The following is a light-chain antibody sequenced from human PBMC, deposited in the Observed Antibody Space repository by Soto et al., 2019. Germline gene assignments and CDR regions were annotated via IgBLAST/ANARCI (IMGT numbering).Light chain of an antibody. V-gene: IGKV3-20*01. J-gene: IGKJ1*01. CDR1: PSVSSSR. CDR3: QQCGSSGT. Sequence: DIVLTQSPATLSLSPGERVTLSCGASPSVSSSRLAWYQQKPGQAPRLLIYGASNRATGIPDRFSGSGSGTDFTLTISRLEPEDFAVYYCQQCGSSGTFGQGTKVDIK. CDR2: GAS.